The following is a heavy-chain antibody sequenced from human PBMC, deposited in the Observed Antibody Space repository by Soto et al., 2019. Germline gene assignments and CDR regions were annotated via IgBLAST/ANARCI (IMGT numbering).Heavy chain of an antibody. CDR3: AKSHCSGDSCYPPTYYFDQ. Sequence: QVQLVESGGGVVQPGRSLRLSCAASGFTFSTFGMHWVRQAPGKGLEWVAIISYDASHKYYADSVKGRFTISRDNSKNTVFLQMNSLRAEDTAVYYCAKSHCSGDSCYPPTYYFDQWGQGTLVAVSS. CDR2: ISYDASHK. D-gene: IGHD2-15*01. V-gene: IGHV3-30*18. J-gene: IGHJ4*02. CDR1: GFTFSTFG.